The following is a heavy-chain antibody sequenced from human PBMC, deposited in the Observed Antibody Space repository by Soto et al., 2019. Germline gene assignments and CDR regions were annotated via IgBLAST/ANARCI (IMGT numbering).Heavy chain of an antibody. Sequence: EVQLSESGGGLVQPGGSLRLSCAATGFTLRTNGMSWVRQAPGKGLEWVSSFSGSGDDTWYAASLKGRFTISRDNSKNTLYLQMNSLRAEDTALYYCAGHGGYSYLGQGTLVTLSS. V-gene: IGHV3-23*01. CDR1: GFTLRTNG. J-gene: IGHJ4*02. CDR2: FSGSGDDT. CDR3: AGHGGYSY. D-gene: IGHD1-26*01.